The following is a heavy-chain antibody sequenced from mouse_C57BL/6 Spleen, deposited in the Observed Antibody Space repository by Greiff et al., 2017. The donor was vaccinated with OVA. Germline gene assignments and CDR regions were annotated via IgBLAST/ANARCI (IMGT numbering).Heavy chain of an antibody. CDR1: GYTFTDYE. J-gene: IGHJ4*01. CDR3: TMGGTRYYAMDY. V-gene: IGHV1-15*01. Sequence: QVQLKQSGAELVRPGASVTLSCKASGYTFTDYEMHWVKQTPVHGLEWIGAIDPETGGTAYNQKFKGKAILTADKSSSTAYMELRSLTSEDSAVYYCTMGGTRYYAMDYWGQGTSVTVSS. D-gene: IGHD4-1*01. CDR2: IDPETGGT.